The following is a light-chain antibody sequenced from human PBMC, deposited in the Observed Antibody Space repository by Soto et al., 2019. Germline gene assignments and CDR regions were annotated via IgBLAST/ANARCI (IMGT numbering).Light chain of an antibody. CDR3: QQYSSWPFT. Sequence: ERVMTQSPATLSVSPGERAALSCRASQSVSSNLAWYQQKPGQAPRLLIYGASTRATGIPARFSGSGSGTEFTLTISSLQSEDFAVYYCQQYSSWPFTFGPGTKVDIK. CDR1: QSVSSN. CDR2: GAS. V-gene: IGKV3-15*01. J-gene: IGKJ3*01.